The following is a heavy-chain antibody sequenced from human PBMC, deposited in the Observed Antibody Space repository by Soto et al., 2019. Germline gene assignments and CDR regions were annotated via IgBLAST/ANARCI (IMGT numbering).Heavy chain of an antibody. D-gene: IGHD1-26*01. CDR3: ARELGDGLQIYLLAS. J-gene: IGHJ5*01. V-gene: IGHV2-5*02. CDR1: GFSLSTSGVG. CDR2: IYWDDDK. Sequence: GSGPTLVNPTQTLTLTCTFSGFSLSTSGVGVGWVRQPPGKALEWLALIYWDDDKRYSPSLKSRLTITKDTSKNQVVLTMTNMEPVDTGTYFCARELGDGLQIYLLASWGQGTPVTVSS.